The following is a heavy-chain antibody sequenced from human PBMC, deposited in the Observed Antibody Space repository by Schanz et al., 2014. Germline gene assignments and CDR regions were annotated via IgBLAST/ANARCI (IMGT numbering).Heavy chain of an antibody. CDR2: INPNLGSA. Sequence: QVQLVQSGSEVKKPGASVKVSCKSSGYTFTSYYMHWMRQAPGQGLEWMGWINPNLGSANYAQKFQGRVTITADKSTSTVYMELSSLRSEDTAIYYCARGNTIFGVVILGWLDPWGQGTLVTVSS. J-gene: IGHJ5*02. D-gene: IGHD3-3*01. CDR1: GYTFTSYY. CDR3: ARGNTIFGVVILGWLDP. V-gene: IGHV1-69*06.